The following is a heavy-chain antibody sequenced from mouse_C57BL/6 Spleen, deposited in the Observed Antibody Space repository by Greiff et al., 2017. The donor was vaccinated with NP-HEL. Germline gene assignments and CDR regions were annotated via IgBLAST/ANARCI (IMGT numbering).Heavy chain of an antibody. J-gene: IGHJ4*01. D-gene: IGHD1-1*01. CDR3: ASITTVVATHYYAMDY. CDR2: IYPGDGDT. CDR1: GYAFSSYW. Sequence: VQLQQSGAELVKPGASVKISCKASGYAFSSYWMNWVKQRPGKGLEWIGQIYPGDGDTNYNGKFKGKATLTADKSSSTAYMQLSSLTSEDSAVYFCASITTVVATHYYAMDYWGQGTSVTVSS. V-gene: IGHV1-80*01.